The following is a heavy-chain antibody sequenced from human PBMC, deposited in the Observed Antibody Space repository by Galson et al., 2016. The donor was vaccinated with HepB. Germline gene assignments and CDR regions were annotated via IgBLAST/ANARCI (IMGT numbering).Heavy chain of an antibody. J-gene: IGHJ2*01. V-gene: IGHV4-39*02. CDR2: LFYGGPT. CDR1: GGSFSSGTYY. Sequence: SETLSLTCTVSGGSFSSGTYYWGWIRQPPGDGLEWIGSLFYGGPTYINPSFKGRINISVDASKNTFSLTLNSVTAADTAVYYCATVTGGAGTYFSAFEIWGRGTLVTVSS. D-gene: IGHD2-8*02. CDR3: ATVTGGAGTYFSAFEI.